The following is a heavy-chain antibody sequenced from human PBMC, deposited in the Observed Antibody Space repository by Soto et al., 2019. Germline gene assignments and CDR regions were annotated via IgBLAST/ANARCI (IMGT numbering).Heavy chain of an antibody. CDR3: ARDIRHGPHRGVGY. Sequence: GGSLRLSCAASGFTVSSNYMSWVRQAPGKGLEWVSVIYSGGSTYYADSVKGRFTISRDNSKNTLYLQMNSLRAEDTAVYYCARDIRHGPHRGVGYWGQGTLVTVSS. CDR1: GFTVSSNY. D-gene: IGHD2-21*01. J-gene: IGHJ4*02. CDR2: IYSGGST. V-gene: IGHV3-66*01.